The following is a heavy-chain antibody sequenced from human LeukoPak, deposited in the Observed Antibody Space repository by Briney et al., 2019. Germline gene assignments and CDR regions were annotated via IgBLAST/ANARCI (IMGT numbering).Heavy chain of an antibody. V-gene: IGHV4-59*08. J-gene: IGHJ4*02. D-gene: IGHD2-15*01. CDR3: ARQPYRSGAYYFDY. CDR2: IFHSGDT. CDR1: DDSMTGYY. Sequence: AETLSLTCTVSDDSMTGYYWSWIGQPPGKGLEWVAYIFHSGDTNYNPSLRIRTTISIDTSKNQFALKLRSVTAADTDVYYCARQPYRSGAYYFDYWGKGPLLSVSS.